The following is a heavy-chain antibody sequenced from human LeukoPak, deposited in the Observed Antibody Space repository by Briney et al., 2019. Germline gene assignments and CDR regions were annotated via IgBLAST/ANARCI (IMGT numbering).Heavy chain of an antibody. CDR1: GGSISSYY. Sequence: SETLSLTCTVSGGSISSYYWSWIRQPPGKGLEWIGSIYYGGSTYYNPSLKSRVTISVDTSKNQFSLKLSSVTAADTAVFYCARGIRGAMDYFDYWGQGTLVTVSS. J-gene: IGHJ4*02. CDR2: IYYGGST. V-gene: IGHV4-59*04. D-gene: IGHD3-10*01. CDR3: ARGIRGAMDYFDY.